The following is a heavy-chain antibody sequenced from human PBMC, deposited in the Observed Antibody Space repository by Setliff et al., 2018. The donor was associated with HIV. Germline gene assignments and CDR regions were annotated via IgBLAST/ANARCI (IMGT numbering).Heavy chain of an antibody. CDR1: GFTFSTYW. CDR2: IKQDGSEK. J-gene: IGHJ6*02. V-gene: IGHV3-7*02. Sequence: GGSLRLSCAASGFTFSTYWMSWVRQAPGKGLEWVANIKQDGSEKNYMDSVKGRFTISRDNAKNSLYLQMNSLRVEDTAVYYCTRGHSGSYFEYYYYYHGMDVWGQGTTVTVSS. CDR3: TRGHSGSYFEYYYYYHGMDV. D-gene: IGHD1-26*01.